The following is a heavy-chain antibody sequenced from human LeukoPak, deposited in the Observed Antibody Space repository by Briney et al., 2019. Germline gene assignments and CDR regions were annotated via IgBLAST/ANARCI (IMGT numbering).Heavy chain of an antibody. D-gene: IGHD3-22*01. CDR1: GFTFSSYA. CDR2: ISGSGGST. CDR3: AKGVVVITRYFDY. V-gene: IGHV3-23*01. J-gene: IGHJ4*02. Sequence: GGSLRLSCAASGFTFSSYAMGWVRQAPGKGLEWVSAISGSGGSTYYADSVKGRFTISRDNSKNTLYLQMNSLRAEDTAVYYCAKGVVVITRYFDYWGQGTLVTVSS.